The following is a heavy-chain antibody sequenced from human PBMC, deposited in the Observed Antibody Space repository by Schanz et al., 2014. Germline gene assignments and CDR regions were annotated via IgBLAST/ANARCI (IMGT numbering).Heavy chain of an antibody. J-gene: IGHJ4*02. CDR2: IISILGIP. CDR3: ARDFSAYVGNYFDY. CDR1: RSTFTSYS. Sequence: QVQLIQSGAEVKKPGSSVKVSCKASRSTFTSYSMHWVRQAPGQGLEWMGRIISILGIPNYAQKFQGRVTITADTSTSTSYMELTSLRFDDTAVYYCARDFSAYVGNYFDYWGQGTLVTVSS. V-gene: IGHV1-69*09. D-gene: IGHD5-12*01.